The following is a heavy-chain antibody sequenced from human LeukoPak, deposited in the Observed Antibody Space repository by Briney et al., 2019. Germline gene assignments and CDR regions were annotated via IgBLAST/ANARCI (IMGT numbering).Heavy chain of an antibody. J-gene: IGHJ5*01. CDR2: IDTYGGDT. Sequence: ASVKVSCKATSRISWVRQAPGQGLEWMGWIDTYGGDTYYAQKFQGRITVTTDTSTSTVYMELRNLRSDDTAMYYCARDLWNFYDDSGYNRDFDSWGQGTLVTVSS. D-gene: IGHD3-22*01. CDR3: ARDLWNFYDDSGYNRDFDS. CDR1: TSR. V-gene: IGHV1-18*01.